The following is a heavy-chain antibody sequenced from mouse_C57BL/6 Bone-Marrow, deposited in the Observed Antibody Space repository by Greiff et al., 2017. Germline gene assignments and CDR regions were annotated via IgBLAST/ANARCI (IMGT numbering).Heavy chain of an antibody. CDR1: GFTIKDDY. CDR2: IDPENGDT. Sequence: VQLKQSGAELVRPGASVKLSCTASGFTIKDDYMHWVQQRPDQGLEWIGWIDPENGDTEYASKFQGKATITADTSSNTAYLQLSSLTSEDTAVYYCTATAMDYWGQGTSVTVSS. CDR3: TATAMDY. V-gene: IGHV14-4*01. J-gene: IGHJ4*01.